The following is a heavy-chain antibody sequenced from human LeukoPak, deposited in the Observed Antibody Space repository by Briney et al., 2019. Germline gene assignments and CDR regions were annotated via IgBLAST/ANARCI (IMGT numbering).Heavy chain of an antibody. V-gene: IGHV4-59*01. CDR1: GGSISSYY. Sequence: SETLSLTCTVSGGSISSYYWSWIRQPPGKGLEWVGYIYYSGSTNYNPSLKSPVTKARYTSKTQFSLKLSSVTAADTADYYCAGVPNSSSWYGYWFDPWGQGTLVTVSS. J-gene: IGHJ5*02. D-gene: IGHD6-13*01. CDR3: AGVPNSSSWYGYWFDP. CDR2: IYYSGST.